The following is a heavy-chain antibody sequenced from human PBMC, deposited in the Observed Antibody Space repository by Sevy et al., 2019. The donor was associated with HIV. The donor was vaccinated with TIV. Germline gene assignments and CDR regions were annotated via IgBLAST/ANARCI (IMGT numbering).Heavy chain of an antibody. J-gene: IGHJ3*01. CDR2: IWNDIINK. CDR1: GFTFSNYG. V-gene: IGHV3-33*04. D-gene: IGHD3-22*01. Sequence: GGCLRLSCAASGFTFSNYGMHWVRQAPGKGLEWVAVIWNDIINKQYADSVKGRFTISRDNSKNTLYLQMNSLRAEDTAVYYCASLPNNYYDIGGYSGDDAFDLWGQGTMVTVSS. CDR3: ASLPNNYYDIGGYSGDDAFDL.